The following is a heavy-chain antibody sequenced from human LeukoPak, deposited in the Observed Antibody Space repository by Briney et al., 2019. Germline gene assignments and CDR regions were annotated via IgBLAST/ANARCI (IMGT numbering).Heavy chain of an antibody. J-gene: IGHJ3*02. CDR2: ISSSGNYI. CDR3: VRASTSYSSGLDAFDI. D-gene: IGHD6-19*01. CDR1: RFTFSDYS. Sequence: GGSLRLSCAASRFTFSDYSMNWVRQAPGKGLGWVSSISSSGNYIYYADSMKGRFTISRDNAKNSLHLQMNSLRVEDTAVYHCVRASTSYSSGLDAFDIWGQGTMVTVSS. V-gene: IGHV3-21*06.